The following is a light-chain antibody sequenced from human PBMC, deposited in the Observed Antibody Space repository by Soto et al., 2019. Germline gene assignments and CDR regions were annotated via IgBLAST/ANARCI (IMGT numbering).Light chain of an antibody. V-gene: IGKV3-20*01. CDR2: GAS. J-gene: IGKJ5*01. Sequence: EIVMTQSPATLSVSPGERATLSCRASQSVGTNLVWYQHKPGQAPRLLIYGASSRATGIPDRFSGSGSGTDFTLTINRLEPEDFAVYYCQQYGSSITFGQGTRLEIK. CDR1: QSVGTN. CDR3: QQYGSSIT.